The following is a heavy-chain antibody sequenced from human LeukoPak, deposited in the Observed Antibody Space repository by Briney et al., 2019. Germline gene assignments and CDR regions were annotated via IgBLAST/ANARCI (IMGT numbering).Heavy chain of an antibody. J-gene: IGHJ4*02. V-gene: IGHV4-39*01. CDR1: GGSISSSSYY. CDR2: TYYSGST. CDR3: ARQRGWGFGSYLDY. D-gene: IGHD7-27*01. Sequence: PSETLSLTCTVSGGSISSSSYYWGWIRQPPGKGLEWIGSTYYSGSTYYNPSLKSRVTISIDTSKNQFSLKLNSVTAADTTVYYCARQRGWGFGSYLDYWGQGTLVTVSS.